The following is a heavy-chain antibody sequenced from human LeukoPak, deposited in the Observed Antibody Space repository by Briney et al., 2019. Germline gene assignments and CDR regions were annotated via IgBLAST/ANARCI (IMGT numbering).Heavy chain of an antibody. CDR1: GGSITSSNYY. CDR2: IYHSGST. D-gene: IGHD2-21*01. CDR3: ARDRVDRYYYYYMDV. V-gene: IGHV4-39*07. Sequence: SETLSLTCTVSGGSITSSNYYWGWIRQPPGKGLEWIGSIYHSGSTYYNPSLKSRVTISVDTSKNQFSLKLSSVTAADTAVYYCARDRVDRYYYYYMDVWGKGTTVTISS. J-gene: IGHJ6*03.